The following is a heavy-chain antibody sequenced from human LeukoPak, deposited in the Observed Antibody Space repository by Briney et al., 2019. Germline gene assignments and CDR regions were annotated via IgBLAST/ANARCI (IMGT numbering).Heavy chain of an antibody. J-gene: IGHJ4*02. D-gene: IGHD3-10*01. CDR1: GFTFSSYA. Sequence: GGSLRLSCAASGFTFSSYAMHWVRQAPGKGLEWVAVISHDGSYKYYADPVKGRFAISRDNSKNTLYLQMNSLRAEDTAMYYCARDEYYGSGTKIDYWGQGSLVTVSS. CDR3: ARDEYYGSGTKIDY. V-gene: IGHV3-30*09. CDR2: ISHDGSYK.